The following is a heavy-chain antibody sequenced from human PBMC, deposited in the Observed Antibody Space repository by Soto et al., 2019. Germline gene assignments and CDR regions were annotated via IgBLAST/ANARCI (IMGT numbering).Heavy chain of an antibody. Sequence: EVQLVESGGGLVKPGGSLRLSCAASGFTFSSYSMNWVRQAPGKGLEWVSSISSSSSYIYYADSVKGRFTISRDNAKNSLYLQMNSLRAEDTAVYYCARDNRYYYDSSVAFDIWGQGTMVTVSS. CDR1: GFTFSSYS. V-gene: IGHV3-21*01. D-gene: IGHD3-22*01. CDR3: ARDNRYYYDSSVAFDI. CDR2: ISSSSSYI. J-gene: IGHJ3*02.